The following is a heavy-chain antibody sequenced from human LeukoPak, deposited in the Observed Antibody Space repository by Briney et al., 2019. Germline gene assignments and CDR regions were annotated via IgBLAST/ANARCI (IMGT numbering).Heavy chain of an antibody. CDR2: IYYSGST. CDR1: GGSISSGGYY. J-gene: IGHJ4*02. D-gene: IGHD4-17*01. V-gene: IGHV4-31*03. Sequence: PSETLSLTCTVSGGSISSGGYYWSWIRQHPGKGLEWIGYIYYSGSTYYNPSLKSRVTISVDTSKNQFSLKLSSVTAADTAVYYCARWAMTTVTSFDYWGQGTLVTVSS. CDR3: ARWAMTTVTSFDY.